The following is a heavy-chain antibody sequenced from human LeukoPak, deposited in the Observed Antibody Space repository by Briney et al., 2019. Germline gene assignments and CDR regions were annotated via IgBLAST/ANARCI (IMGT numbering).Heavy chain of an antibody. V-gene: IGHV1-69*05. Sequence: GASVKVSCKASGGTFSSYAISWVRQAPGQGLEWMGGIIPIFGTANYAQKFQGRVTITTDESTSTAYMELSSLRSEDTAVYYCARGSSSWYPLYYYYYMDVWGKGTTVTVPS. CDR3: ARGSSSWYPLYYYYYMDV. CDR1: GGTFSSYA. J-gene: IGHJ6*03. CDR2: IIPIFGTA. D-gene: IGHD6-13*01.